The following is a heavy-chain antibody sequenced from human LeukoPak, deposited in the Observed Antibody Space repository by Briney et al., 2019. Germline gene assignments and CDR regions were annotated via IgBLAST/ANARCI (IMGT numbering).Heavy chain of an antibody. J-gene: IGHJ4*02. V-gene: IGHV1-69*04. D-gene: IGHD6-19*01. CDR2: IIPILGIA. CDR1: GGTFSSYT. Sequence: ASVKVSCKASGGTFSSYTISWVRQVPGQGLEWMGRIIPILGIANYAQKFQGRVTITADKSTSTAYMELSSLRSEDTAVYYCAREVSSGWYGDYWGQGTLVTVSS. CDR3: AREVSSGWYGDY.